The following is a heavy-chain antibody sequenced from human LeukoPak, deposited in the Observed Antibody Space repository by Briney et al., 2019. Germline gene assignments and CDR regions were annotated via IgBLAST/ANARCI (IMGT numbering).Heavy chain of an antibody. Sequence: GGSLRLSCAASGFTFDDYAMHWVRQVPGKGLEWVSGISWNSGSIDYADSVKGRFTISRDNAKNSLWLEMNSLRAEDTALYYCAKGVELGASLYFDYWGQGTLVTVSS. D-gene: IGHD1-26*01. CDR3: AKGVELGASLYFDY. J-gene: IGHJ4*02. CDR1: GFTFDDYA. CDR2: ISWNSGSI. V-gene: IGHV3-9*01.